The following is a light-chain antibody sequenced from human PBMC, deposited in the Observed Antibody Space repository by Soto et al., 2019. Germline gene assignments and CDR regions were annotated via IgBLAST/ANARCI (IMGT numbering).Light chain of an antibody. V-gene: IGKV3-20*01. CDR1: QSVPSNY. CDR2: DVY. CDR3: QQYDSSWP. J-gene: IGKJ1*01. Sequence: EIVLTQSPGTLSLSPGERATLYCRASQSVPSNYLAWYQQRPGQAPTLLIDDVYRRAAGIPDRFSGSGSETDFTLTISRLEPEDFAVYYCQQYDSSWPFGQGTKVEIK.